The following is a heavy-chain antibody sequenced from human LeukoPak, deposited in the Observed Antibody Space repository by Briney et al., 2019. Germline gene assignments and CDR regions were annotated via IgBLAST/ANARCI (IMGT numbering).Heavy chain of an antibody. Sequence: GGSLRLSCAASGFTLSSYTMNWGRQAPGKGLEWVAVISYDGSNKYYADSVKGRFTISRDNSKNTLYLQMNSLRAEDTAVYYCARDLRFTRRGYFVYWGQGTLVTVSS. CDR2: ISYDGSNK. V-gene: IGHV3-30*04. CDR1: GFTLSSYT. J-gene: IGHJ4*02. CDR3: ARDLRFTRRGYFVY. D-gene: IGHD3-10*01.